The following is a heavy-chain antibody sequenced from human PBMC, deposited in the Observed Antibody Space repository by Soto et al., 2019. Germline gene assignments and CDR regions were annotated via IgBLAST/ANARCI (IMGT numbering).Heavy chain of an antibody. V-gene: IGHV1-18*04. CDR1: GYSFTSYG. D-gene: IGHD6-19*01. CDR3: ARGDSTGSPRGWFDP. Sequence: QVQLVQSVTKVKKPGASVQVSCKASGYSFTSYGINWVRQAPGQGLEWMGWISTYNGDTNYAQKFQGRVTMTTDTSTTTAYMELRRLTSDDTAVYFCARGDSTGSPRGWFDPWGQGTVVTVSS. CDR2: ISTYNGDT. J-gene: IGHJ5*02.